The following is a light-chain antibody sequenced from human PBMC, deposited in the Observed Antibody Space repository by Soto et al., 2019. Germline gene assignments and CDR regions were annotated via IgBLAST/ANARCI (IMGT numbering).Light chain of an antibody. CDR3: PQYNHWPRFT. CDR1: QGIGTN. Sequence: EIVVTQSPGTLSVSPGERATLSCRASQGIGTNLAWYQQRPGQAPRLLIYAASSRSTDIPARFTGRRSGTAFTLTISSPQSEALAGYFSPQYNHWPRFTSGQGTKLEI. V-gene: IGKV3-15*01. CDR2: AAS. J-gene: IGKJ2*01.